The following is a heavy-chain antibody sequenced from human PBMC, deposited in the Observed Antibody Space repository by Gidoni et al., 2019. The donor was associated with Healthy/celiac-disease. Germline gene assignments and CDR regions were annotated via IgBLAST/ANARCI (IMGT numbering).Heavy chain of an antibody. Sequence: QVQLVQSSADVQQPGPSVKVSCTAFAVTFSNYAISWVRQAPGQGLEWMGGIIPIFGTANYAQMFQGRVTITADESTTTAYLELSSLRSEDTAVYYCAREFPTRDGDYEEVGGGMDVWGQGTTVTVSS. CDR3: AREFPTRDGDYEEVGGGMDV. V-gene: IGHV1-69*01. CDR1: AVTFSNYA. CDR2: IIPIFGTA. J-gene: IGHJ6*02. D-gene: IGHD4-17*01.